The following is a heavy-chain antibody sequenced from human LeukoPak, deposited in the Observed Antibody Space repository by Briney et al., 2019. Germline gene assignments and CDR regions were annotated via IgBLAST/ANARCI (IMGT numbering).Heavy chain of an antibody. CDR2: INSGGRST. CDR3: ARDPERLVGGGGFDP. CDR1: GFTFSSNW. V-gene: IGHV3-74*01. D-gene: IGHD3-16*01. Sequence: GGSLRLSGAASGFTFSSNWMHWVRPAPGKGLVWVSRINSGGRSTIYADSVKGRFTISRDNAKNTLYLQMNSLRAEDTAVYYCARDPERLVGGGGFDPWGQGTLVTVSS. J-gene: IGHJ5*02.